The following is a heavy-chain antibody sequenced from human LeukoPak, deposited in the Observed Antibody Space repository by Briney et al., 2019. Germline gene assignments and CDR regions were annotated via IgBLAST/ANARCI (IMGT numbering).Heavy chain of an antibody. D-gene: IGHD5-18*01. J-gene: IGHJ4*02. V-gene: IGHV1-46*01. Sequence: ASVKVSCKASGYTFTSNYIHWVRQAPGQGLEWMGMIYPRDGSTSYAQKFQGRVTVTRDTSTSTAYMELSSLRSDDTAVYYCAREGGAGYNYGWISFDSWGQGTLVTVSS. CDR3: AREGGAGYNYGWISFDS. CDR2: IYPRDGST. CDR1: GYTFTSNY.